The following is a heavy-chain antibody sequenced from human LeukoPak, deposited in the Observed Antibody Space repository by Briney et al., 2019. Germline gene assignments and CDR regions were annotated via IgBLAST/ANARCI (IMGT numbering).Heavy chain of an antibody. V-gene: IGHV3-30*18. J-gene: IGHJ4*02. CDR1: GFTFSSYG. Sequence: GGSLRLSCAASGFTFSSYGMHWVRQAPGKGLEWVAVISYDGSNKYYADSVKGRFTISRDNSKNTLYLQMNSLRAEDTAVYYCAKDLRAWHYYNSSGYYPSLFDYWGQGTLVTVSS. D-gene: IGHD3-22*01. CDR3: AKDLRAWHYYNSSGYYPSLFDY. CDR2: ISYDGSNK.